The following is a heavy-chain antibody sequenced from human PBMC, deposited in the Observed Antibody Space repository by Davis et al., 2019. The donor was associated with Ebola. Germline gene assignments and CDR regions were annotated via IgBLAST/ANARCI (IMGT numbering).Heavy chain of an antibody. V-gene: IGHV1-46*01. D-gene: IGHD2-2*01. Sequence: ASVKVSCKASGYTFTSYYMHWVRQAPGQGLEWMGIINPSGGSTSYAQKFQGRVTITADKSTSTAYMELSSLRSEDTAVYYCARESRYQLLYVDYWGQGTLVTVSS. CDR3: ARESRYQLLYVDY. J-gene: IGHJ4*02. CDR1: GYTFTSYY. CDR2: INPSGGST.